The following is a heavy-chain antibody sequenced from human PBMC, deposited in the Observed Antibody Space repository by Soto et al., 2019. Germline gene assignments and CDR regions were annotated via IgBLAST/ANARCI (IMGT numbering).Heavy chain of an antibody. CDR2: ISLNAGST. V-gene: IGHV3-23*01. Sequence: EVQLLESGGGLVQPGGSLRLSCAASGFTFSNYAMTWVRQAPGKGLQWVSAISLNAGSTYYADSVKGRFTISRDNSKNTLYLQMNSLRAEDTAVYYCAKDGYTYGQPDYWGEGTLVTVSS. CDR3: AKDGYTYGQPDY. J-gene: IGHJ4*02. D-gene: IGHD5-18*01. CDR1: GFTFSNYA.